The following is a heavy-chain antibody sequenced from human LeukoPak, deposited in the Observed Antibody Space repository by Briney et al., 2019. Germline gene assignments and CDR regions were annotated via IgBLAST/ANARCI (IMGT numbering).Heavy chain of an antibody. V-gene: IGHV1-69*05. CDR2: IIPIFGTA. CDR3: ARDYYDSSGYYYAHDY. CDR1: GGTFSSYA. D-gene: IGHD3-22*01. J-gene: IGHJ4*02. Sequence: SVKVSCKASGGTFSSYAISWVRQAPGQGLEWMGRIIPIFGTANYAQKFQGRVTITTDESTSTAYMELSSLRSGDTAVYYCARDYYDSSGYYYAHDYWGQGTLVTVSS.